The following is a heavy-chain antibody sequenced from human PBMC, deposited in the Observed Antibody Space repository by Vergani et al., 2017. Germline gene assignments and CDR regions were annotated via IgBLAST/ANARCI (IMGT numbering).Heavy chain of an antibody. CDR2: ISSSSSTI. D-gene: IGHD3-10*01. CDR3: ARVGAVLLWFGEWDY. J-gene: IGHJ4*02. CDR1: GFTFSSYS. Sequence: EVQLVESGGGLVQPGGSLRLSCAASGFTFSSYSMNWVRQAPGKGLEWVSYISSSSSTIYYADSVKGRFNISRDNAKNSLYLQMNSLRDEDTAVYYCARVGAVLLWFGEWDYWGQGTLVTVSS. V-gene: IGHV3-48*02.